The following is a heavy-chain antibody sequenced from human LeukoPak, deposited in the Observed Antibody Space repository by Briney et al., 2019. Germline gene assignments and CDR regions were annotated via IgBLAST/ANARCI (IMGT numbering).Heavy chain of an antibody. V-gene: IGHV3-48*01. D-gene: IGHD6-6*01. CDR1: GFTFSSYS. CDR2: ISSSSSTI. Sequence: GGSLRLSCAASGFTFSSYSMNWVRQAPGKGLEWVSYISSSSSTIYYADSVKGRFTIARDNAKNSLYLQMNSLRPEETAVYYCERARGGGIAARWDAFDIWGQGTMVTVSS. J-gene: IGHJ3*02. CDR3: ERARGGGIAARWDAFDI.